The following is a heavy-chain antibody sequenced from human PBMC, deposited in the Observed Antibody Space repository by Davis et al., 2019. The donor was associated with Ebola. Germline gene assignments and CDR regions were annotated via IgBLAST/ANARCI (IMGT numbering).Heavy chain of an antibody. Sequence: SETLSLTCTVSGGSISSGDYYWSWIRQPPGKGLEWIGYIYYSGSTYYNPSLKSRVTISVDTSKNQFSLKLSSVTAADTAVYYCARLRAYYYDSSGYYQSLYYFDYWGQGTLVTVSS. V-gene: IGHV4-30-4*01. J-gene: IGHJ4*02. CDR3: ARLRAYYYDSSGYYQSLYYFDY. CDR2: IYYSGST. D-gene: IGHD3-22*01. CDR1: GGSISSGDYY.